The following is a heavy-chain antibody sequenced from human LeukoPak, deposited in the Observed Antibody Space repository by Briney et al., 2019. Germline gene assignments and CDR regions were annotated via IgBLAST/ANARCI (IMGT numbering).Heavy chain of an antibody. V-gene: IGHV1-3*01. J-gene: IGHJ4*02. CDR2: INAGNGNT. CDR3: ARNTETAIPLPYYFDY. D-gene: IGHD2-21*02. Sequence: ASVKVSCKASGYTFTSYAMHWVRQAPGQRLEWMGWINAGNGNTKYSQKFQGRVTITRDTSASTAYMDLSSLRSEDTAVYYCARNTETAIPLPYYFDYWGQGTLVTVSS. CDR1: GYTFTSYA.